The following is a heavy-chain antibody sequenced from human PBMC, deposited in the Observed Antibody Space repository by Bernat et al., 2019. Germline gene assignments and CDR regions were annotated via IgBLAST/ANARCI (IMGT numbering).Heavy chain of an antibody. J-gene: IGHJ3*02. CDR1: DGSFSGYY. D-gene: IGHD3-16*02. V-gene: IGHV4-34*02. CDR3: ARGPLIMITFGGVIVDAFDI. CDR2: INHSGST. Sequence: QVQLQQWGAGLLKPSETLSLTCAVYDGSFSGYYWSWIRQPPGKGLEWIGEINHSGSTNYNPSLKSRVTISLDTSKTQFSLKLSSETAADTAVYYCARGPLIMITFGGVIVDAFDIWGQGTMVTVSS.